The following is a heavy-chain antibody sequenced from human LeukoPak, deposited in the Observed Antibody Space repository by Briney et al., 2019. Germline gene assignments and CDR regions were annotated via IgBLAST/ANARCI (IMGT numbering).Heavy chain of an antibody. D-gene: IGHD6-13*01. J-gene: IGHJ4*02. CDR1: GFTFSSYA. CDR3: APTVGIAAAGTFY. CDR2: ISGSGGST. Sequence: SGGSLRLSCAASGFTFSSYAMSWVRQAPGKGLEWVSAISGSGGSTHYADSVKGRFTISRDNSKNTLYLQMNSLRAEDTAVYYCAPTVGIAAAGTFYWGQGTLVTVSS. V-gene: IGHV3-23*01.